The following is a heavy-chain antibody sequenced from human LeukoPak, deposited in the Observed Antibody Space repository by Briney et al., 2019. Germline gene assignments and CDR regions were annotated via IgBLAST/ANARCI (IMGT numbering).Heavy chain of an antibody. CDR1: GYTFTSYG. CDR3: ARVHIAAAGTDRYYYYMDV. D-gene: IGHD6-13*01. J-gene: IGHJ6*03. CDR2: ISGYNGNT. Sequence: ASVKVSCKASGYTFTSYGISWVRQTPGQGLEWMGWISGYNGNTNYAPNLQGRVTMTTDTSTSTAYMELRSLRSDDTAVYYCARVHIAAAGTDRYYYYMDVWGTGTTVTISS. V-gene: IGHV1-18*01.